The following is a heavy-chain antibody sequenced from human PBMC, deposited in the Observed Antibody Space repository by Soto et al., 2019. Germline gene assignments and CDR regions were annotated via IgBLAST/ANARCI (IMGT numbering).Heavy chain of an antibody. D-gene: IGHD6-19*01. Sequence: GASVKVSCKASGGTFSSYLISWVRQAPGQGLEWMGIINPSGGSTSYAQKFQGRATMTRDTSTSTVYMELSSLRSEDTAVYYCARDYAPVAGTHYYGMDVWGQGTTVTVSS. CDR2: INPSGGST. V-gene: IGHV1-46*01. CDR3: ARDYAPVAGTHYYGMDV. CDR1: GGTFSSYL. J-gene: IGHJ6*02.